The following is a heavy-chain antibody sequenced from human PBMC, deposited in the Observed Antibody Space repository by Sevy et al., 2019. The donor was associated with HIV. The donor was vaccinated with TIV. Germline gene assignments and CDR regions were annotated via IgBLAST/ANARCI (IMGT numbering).Heavy chain of an antibody. D-gene: IGHD1-26*01. V-gene: IGHV3-7*01. J-gene: IGHJ4*02. CDR2: IKQKGSDK. CDR3: ARDLFSGSYYENY. CDR1: GFTLSNYW. Sequence: GGSLRLSCAASGFTLSNYWMSWVRQAPGKGLEWVANIKQKGSDKYYVDSVKGRFTISRDNTKNSLYLQMNSLRAEDTAVYYCARDLFSGSYYENYWGQGTLVTVSS.